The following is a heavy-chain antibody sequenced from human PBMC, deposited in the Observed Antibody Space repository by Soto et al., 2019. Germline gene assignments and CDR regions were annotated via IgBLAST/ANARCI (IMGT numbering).Heavy chain of an antibody. CDR3: ARQGFGQLHGLVDV. J-gene: IGHJ6*02. CDR2: IYYSGNT. Sequence: PSETLSLTCTVSGGSISSSSYYWGWIRQPPGKGLEWIGSIYYSGNTYYNPSLKSRVTISVDTSKNQFSLKLSSVTAADTAVYYCARQGFGQLHGLVDVWGPGTTVTVSS. D-gene: IGHD3-10*01. CDR1: GGSISSSSYY. V-gene: IGHV4-39*01.